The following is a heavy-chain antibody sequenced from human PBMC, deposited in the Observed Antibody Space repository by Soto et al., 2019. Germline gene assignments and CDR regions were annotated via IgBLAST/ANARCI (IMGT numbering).Heavy chain of an antibody. CDR3: VRSMIIVVRLIGLDY. J-gene: IGHJ4*02. CDR1: GFTFRSYA. Sequence: QVQLVESGGGVVQPGGSLSLSCGASGFTFRSYAMHWVRQTPGKGLEWVAVISYDGSNKHYADSVKGRFSISRDNAKNMLYLQMDSLSSEDTAVYYCVRSMIIVVRLIGLDYWGQGTLVTVSS. D-gene: IGHD3-22*01. V-gene: IGHV3-30-3*01. CDR2: ISYDGSNK.